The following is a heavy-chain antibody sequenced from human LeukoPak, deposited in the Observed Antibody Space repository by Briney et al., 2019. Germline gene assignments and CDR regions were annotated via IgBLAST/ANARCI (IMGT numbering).Heavy chain of an antibody. CDR2: IYYSGST. Sequence: SETLSLTCTVSGGSLSSYYWRWVRQPPGEGVEGIGYIYYSGSTNYNPSLKSRVTISVDTSKNQFSLKLSSVTAADTAVYYCARHVQAGVVVKYFDYWGQGTLVTVSS. CDR1: GGSLSSYY. V-gene: IGHV4-59*08. CDR3: ARHVQAGVVVKYFDY. J-gene: IGHJ4*02. D-gene: IGHD3-22*01.